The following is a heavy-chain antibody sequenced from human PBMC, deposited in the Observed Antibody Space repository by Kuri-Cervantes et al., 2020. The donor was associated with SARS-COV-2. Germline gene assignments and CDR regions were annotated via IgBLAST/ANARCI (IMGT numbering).Heavy chain of an antibody. J-gene: IGHJ4*02. CDR1: GGTFSPQV. Sequence: SVKVSCKASGGTFSPQVFSRVRQVPGQGLEWVGGISPLFGRSKSAQNFQGRLTITADESASIVYMELNNLRSDDTAVYYCAKEKGNTFGFDSWGQGTLVTVSS. D-gene: IGHD3-16*01. CDR2: ISPLFGRS. V-gene: IGHV1-69*13. CDR3: AKEKGNTFGFDS.